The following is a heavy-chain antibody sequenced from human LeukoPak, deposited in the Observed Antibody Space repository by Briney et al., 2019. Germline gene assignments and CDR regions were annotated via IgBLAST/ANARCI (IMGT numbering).Heavy chain of an antibody. Sequence: ASVKVSCKASGYTFTGYYMHWVRQAPGQGLEWMGWISTYNGNTNYAQKLQDRVTMTTDTSTSTAYMELRSLRSDDTAMYYCAREGIRKAAAGTIDYWGQGTLVTVSS. V-gene: IGHV1-18*04. CDR1: GYTFTGYY. CDR2: ISTYNGNT. D-gene: IGHD6-13*01. J-gene: IGHJ4*02. CDR3: AREGIRKAAAGTIDY.